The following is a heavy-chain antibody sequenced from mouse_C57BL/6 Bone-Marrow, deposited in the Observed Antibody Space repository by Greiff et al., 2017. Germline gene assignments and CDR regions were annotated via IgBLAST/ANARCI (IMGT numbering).Heavy chain of an antibody. CDR2: IWSDGST. V-gene: IGHV2-6-1*01. Sequence: VMLVESGPGLVAPSQSLSITCTVSGFSLTSYGVHWVRQPPGKGLEWLVVIWSDGSTTYNSALKSRLSISKDNSKSQFFFKMNSLQTDDTAMYYCARHDDYYWYFDVWGTGTTVTVSS. J-gene: IGHJ1*03. CDR1: GFSLTSYG. D-gene: IGHD2-4*01. CDR3: ARHDDYYWYFDV.